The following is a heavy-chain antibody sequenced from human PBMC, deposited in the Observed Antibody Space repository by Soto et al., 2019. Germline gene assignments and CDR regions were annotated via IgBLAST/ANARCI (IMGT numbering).Heavy chain of an antibody. CDR2: TYYRSKWYS. CDR1: GDSVPSTSAA. D-gene: IGHD6-19*01. Sequence: SQTLSLTCAISGDSVPSTSAAWSWIRQSPSRGLEWLGRTYYRSKWYSDYAVSVKSRITINPDTSKNQFSLQLNPVTPEDTAVYYCARGSYYSGWVWGQGTLVTVSS. V-gene: IGHV6-1*01. CDR3: ARGSYYSGWV. J-gene: IGHJ4*02.